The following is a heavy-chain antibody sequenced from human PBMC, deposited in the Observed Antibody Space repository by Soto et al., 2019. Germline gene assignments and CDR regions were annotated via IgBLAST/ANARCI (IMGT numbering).Heavy chain of an antibody. D-gene: IGHD3-22*01. J-gene: IGHJ3*02. V-gene: IGHV1-8*01. CDR1: GYTFTSHD. CDR2: MNPNSGNT. CDR3: ARGFYYYDSSGYYLVRAFDI. Sequence: ASVKVSCKASGYTFTSHDINWVRQAIGQGLEWMGWMNPNSGNTGYAQKFQGRVTMTRNTSISTAYMELSSLRSEDTAVYYCARGFYYYDSSGYYLVRAFDIWGQGTMVTVSS.